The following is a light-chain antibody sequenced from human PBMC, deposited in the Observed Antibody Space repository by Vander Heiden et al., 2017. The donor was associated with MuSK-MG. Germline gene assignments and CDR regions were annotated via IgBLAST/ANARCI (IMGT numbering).Light chain of an antibody. CDR3: CSYAGSYIWV. J-gene: IGLJ3*02. CDR1: SSDVGRYNL. CDR2: EGS. Sequence: QSALTQPASVSGSPGQSITISCTGTSSDVGRYNLVSWYQQYPGKAPKLMIHEGSKRPSGVSNRFSGSKSGNTASLTISGLQAEDEADYFCCSYAGSYIWVFGGGTKLTVL. V-gene: IGLV2-23*01.